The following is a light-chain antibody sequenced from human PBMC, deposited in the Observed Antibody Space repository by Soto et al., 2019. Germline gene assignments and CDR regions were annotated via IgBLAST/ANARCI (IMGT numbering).Light chain of an antibody. CDR3: GTWDNSLGAVV. CDR1: TSNIGNNF. V-gene: IGLV1-51*01. Sequence: QSVLTQPPSVSAAPGPKVTISCSGSTSNIGNNFVSWYQQVPGTAPKLLIYDNNDRPSGIPDRFSGSKSGTSATLGIAGLQAGDEADYYCGTWDNSLGAVVFGGGTKLTVL. CDR2: DNN. J-gene: IGLJ3*02.